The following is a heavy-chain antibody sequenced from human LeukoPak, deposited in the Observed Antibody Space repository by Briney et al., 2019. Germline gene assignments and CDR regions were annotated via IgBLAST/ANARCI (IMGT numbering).Heavy chain of an antibody. CDR3: AGGTTNTKGAFDM. Sequence: GASVKVSCKASGYTFTSYYLHWVRQAPGQGIEWMGIINPSGGATSYAQRFQGRVTMTSDTSTSTVYMELSSLRSEDTAGYYCAGGTTNTKGAFDMWGQGTMVTVSS. CDR2: INPSGGAT. J-gene: IGHJ3*02. CDR1: GYTFTSYY. V-gene: IGHV1-46*01. D-gene: IGHD2-8*01.